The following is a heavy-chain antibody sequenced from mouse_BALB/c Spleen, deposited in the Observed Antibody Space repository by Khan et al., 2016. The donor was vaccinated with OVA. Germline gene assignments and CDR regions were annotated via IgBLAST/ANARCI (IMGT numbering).Heavy chain of an antibody. CDR3: TRGCYYGKSLLAY. CDR2: IYPGSGST. D-gene: IGHD2-1*01. Sequence: LQQPGSELVRPGASVKLSCKASGYTFTSYRMHWVKQRHGQGLEWIGNIYPGSGSTNYDEMFTSKGTLTVDTSSRTASMHLRSLTSEYSAVSYYTRGCYYGKSLLAYWGQGTLVTVSA. V-gene: IGHV1S22*01. J-gene: IGHJ3*01. CDR1: GYTFTSYR.